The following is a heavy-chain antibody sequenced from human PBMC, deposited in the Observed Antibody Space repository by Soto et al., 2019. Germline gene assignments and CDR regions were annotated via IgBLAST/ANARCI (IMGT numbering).Heavy chain of an antibody. CDR3: GREKEDEGSSSLRVYYGVDV. CDR1: GFTLNNYR. V-gene: IGHV3-21*06. D-gene: IGHD6-6*01. Sequence: GGSLRLSCVASGFTLNNYRMTWVRQGPGKGLEWVSSISSRTDYRHYTESVKGRFTISRDNAKNSVFLQMSSLRAEDAAVYYCGREKEDEGSSSLRVYYGVDVWGQGTTVTVS. J-gene: IGHJ6*02. CDR2: ISSRTDYR.